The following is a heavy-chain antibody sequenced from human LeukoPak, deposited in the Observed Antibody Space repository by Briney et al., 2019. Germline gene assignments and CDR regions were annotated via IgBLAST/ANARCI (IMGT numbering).Heavy chain of an antibody. V-gene: IGHV1-18*01. D-gene: IGHD5-18*01. Sequence: ASVKVSCKASGYTFTSYGISWVRQAPGQGLEWMGWINAYNGNTNNAQKLQGRLTMTTDTSTSTAYMELRSLRCDGTAVYYCASTGRIQLCLIIDYWGQGTLVTVSS. CDR3: ASTGRIQLCLIIDY. CDR2: INAYNGNT. CDR1: GYTFTSYG. J-gene: IGHJ4*02.